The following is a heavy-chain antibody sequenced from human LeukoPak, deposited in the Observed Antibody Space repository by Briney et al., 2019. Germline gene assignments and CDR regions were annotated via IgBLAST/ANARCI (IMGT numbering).Heavy chain of an antibody. CDR2: ITPIIGTT. D-gene: IGHD1-26*01. J-gene: IGHJ5*02. CDR3: TRVTLRGSKYNWFDP. V-gene: IGHV1-69*08. Sequence: GASVKVSCRSSGGTFNTHIFNWVRQAPRQGLEWMGRITPIIGTTKYAQKFQARVTTTADRSTSTAYLELSGLTYDDTAVYYCTRVTLRGSKYNWFDPWGQGTHVSVSS. CDR1: GGTFNTHI.